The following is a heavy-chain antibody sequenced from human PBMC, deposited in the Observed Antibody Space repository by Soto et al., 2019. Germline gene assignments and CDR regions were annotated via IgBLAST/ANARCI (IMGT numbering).Heavy chain of an antibody. J-gene: IGHJ4*02. CDR2: IFSSGST. CDR3: ARQRRDFDY. V-gene: IGHV4-59*08. Sequence: SETMSVTSTAAGVSISNYYLSWIRQPPGKGLQWIGYIFSSGSTNYNPSLKSRVTISVNTSKNQFSLNLNSVTAADKAVYHCARQRRDFDYWGQGSLVTVSS. CDR1: GVSISNYY.